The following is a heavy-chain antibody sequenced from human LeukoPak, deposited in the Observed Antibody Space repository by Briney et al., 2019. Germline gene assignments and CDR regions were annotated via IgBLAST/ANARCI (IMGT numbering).Heavy chain of an antibody. V-gene: IGHV3-33*01. J-gene: IGHJ4*02. D-gene: IGHD3-10*01. Sequence: GGSLRLSCAASGFTFSSYGMHWVRQAPGKGLEWAAVIWYDGSNKYYADSVKGRFTISRDKSKNTLYLQMNSLRAEDTAVYYCARDWGSGSYYEIDYWGQGTLVTVSS. CDR3: ARDWGSGSYYEIDY. CDR2: IWYDGSNK. CDR1: GFTFSSYG.